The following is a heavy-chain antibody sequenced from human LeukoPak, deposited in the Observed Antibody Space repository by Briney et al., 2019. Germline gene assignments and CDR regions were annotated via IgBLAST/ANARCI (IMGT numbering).Heavy chain of an antibody. J-gene: IGHJ4*02. V-gene: IGHV3-21*01. D-gene: IGHD3-10*01. Sequence: GGSLRLSCAASRFTFSSYSMNWVRQAPGKGLEWVSSISSSSSYIYYADSVKGRFTISRDNAKNSLYLQMNSLRAEDTAVYYCARDMYTLGFGELPFDYWGQGTLVTVSS. CDR2: ISSSSSYI. CDR1: RFTFSSYS. CDR3: ARDMYTLGFGELPFDY.